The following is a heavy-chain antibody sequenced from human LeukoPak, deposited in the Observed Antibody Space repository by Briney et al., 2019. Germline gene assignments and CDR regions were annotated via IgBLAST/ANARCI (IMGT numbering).Heavy chain of an antibody. CDR3: ARVSGSIVARLAWFDS. D-gene: IGHD6-6*01. V-gene: IGHV1-18*01. J-gene: IGHJ5*01. Sequence: GASVKVSCKASGYIFTKYGFTWVRQAPGQGLEWMGWISAYDGYTNHAQKFQGRVTMTTDSSTTTAYMELRSLRSDDTAVYYCARVSGSIVARLAWFDSWGQGTLVTVPS. CDR2: ISAYDGYT. CDR1: GYIFTKYG.